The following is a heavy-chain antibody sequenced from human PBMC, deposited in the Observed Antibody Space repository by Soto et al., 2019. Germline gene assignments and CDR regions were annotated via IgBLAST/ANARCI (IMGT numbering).Heavy chain of an antibody. J-gene: IGHJ1*01. D-gene: IGHD1-26*01. Sequence: QVQLVESGGGVVQPGRSLRLSCAASGFTFSSYVMHWVRQAPGKGLEWVATISYDGSSKYYGDSVRGRFTISRDNSKNTLYLQMNSLRAEDTAVYYCAKDLVGDTSCWGQGTLVTVSS. CDR3: AKDLVGDTSC. CDR1: GFTFSSYV. CDR2: ISYDGSSK. V-gene: IGHV3-30*18.